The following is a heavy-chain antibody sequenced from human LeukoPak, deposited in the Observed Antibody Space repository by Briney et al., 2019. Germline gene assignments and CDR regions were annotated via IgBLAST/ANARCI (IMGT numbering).Heavy chain of an antibody. CDR1: GFTFDDYA. J-gene: IGHJ4*02. CDR2: ISGDGGST. V-gene: IGHV3-43*02. D-gene: IGHD3-22*01. CDR3: AKDRSEGYYDSSGYSD. Sequence: GGSLRLSCAASGFTFDDYAIHWVRQAPGKGLEWVSLISGDGGSTYYADSVKGRFTISRDNSKNSLFLQMNSLRTEDTALYYCAKDRSEGYYDSSGYSDWGQGTLATVSS.